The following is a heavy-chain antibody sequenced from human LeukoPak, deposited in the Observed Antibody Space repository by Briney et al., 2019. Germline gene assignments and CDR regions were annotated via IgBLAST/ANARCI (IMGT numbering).Heavy chain of an antibody. V-gene: IGHV3-23*01. J-gene: IGHJ4*02. Sequence: GGSLRLSCAAFGFTFKIYTMNWVRQAPGKGLEWISSISFSGDNRGDNTYYADSVKGRFTISRDNSKNTLYLQMNSLRAEDTAVYYCAKDHPPHNPTVTLPTTFDYWGQGTLVTVSS. CDR3: AKDHPPHNPTVTLPTTFDY. CDR2: ISFSGDNRGDNT. CDR1: GFTFKIYT. D-gene: IGHD4-17*01.